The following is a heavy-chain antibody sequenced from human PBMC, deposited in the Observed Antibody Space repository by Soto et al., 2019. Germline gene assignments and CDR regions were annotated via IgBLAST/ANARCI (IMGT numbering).Heavy chain of an antibody. J-gene: IGHJ6*02. CDR3: ARDLWGYCGTDCYPLDV. CDR1: GGSISRSTYY. V-gene: IGHV4-61*01. Sequence: SETLSLTCTVSGGSISRSTYYWGWMRQPPGKGLEWIAYIYITGNTVYNPSFKSRVTISVDTSKNQFSLKLNSVTAADTAVYYCARDLWGYCGTDCYPLDVWGQGTTVTVSS. CDR2: IYITGNT. D-gene: IGHD2-21*02.